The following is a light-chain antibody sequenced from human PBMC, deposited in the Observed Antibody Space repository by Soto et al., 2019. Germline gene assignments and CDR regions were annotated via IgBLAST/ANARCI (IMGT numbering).Light chain of an antibody. V-gene: IGLV2-14*01. J-gene: IGLJ1*01. CDR1: SSDIGGYDY. Sequence: QSVLTQPASVSGSPGQSITISCTGTSSDIGGYDYVSWYQQYPGKAPKLMIYDVSNRPSGVSDRFSGSKSANTASLTISGLQAEDEAGYYCNSYTTSSSLYVFGTGTKLTVL. CDR3: NSYTTSSSLYV. CDR2: DVS.